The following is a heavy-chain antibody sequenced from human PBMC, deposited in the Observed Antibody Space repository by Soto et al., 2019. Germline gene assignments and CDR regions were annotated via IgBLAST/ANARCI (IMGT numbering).Heavy chain of an antibody. J-gene: IGHJ4*02. V-gene: IGHV4-30-2*01. D-gene: IGHD3-16*01. CDR1: GGSVSSGGYS. Sequence: QLQLQESGSGLVTPSQTLSLTCTVSGGSVSSGGYSWNWIRQPPGQGLEWIAYIYHSGNTYYNPFLKRRVTISLDRSKNQFSLKLSSVTAADTAVYYCARERYGGGEFDYWGQGTLVTVSS. CDR2: IYHSGNT. CDR3: ARERYGGGEFDY.